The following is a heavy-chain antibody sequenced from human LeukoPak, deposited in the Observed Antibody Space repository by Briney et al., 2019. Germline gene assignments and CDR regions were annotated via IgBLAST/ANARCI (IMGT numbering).Heavy chain of an antibody. CDR3: AGPRGNWYIFDY. D-gene: IGHD1-1*01. V-gene: IGHV3-21*01. Sequence: GGSLRLSCAASGFTFSSHVFYWVRQAPGKGLEWVSSISSSSSYIYYANSMKGRFTISRDNAKNSLYLQMNSLRAEDTAVYYCAGPRGNWYIFDYWGQGTLVTVSS. CDR2: ISSSSSYI. CDR1: GFTFSSHV. J-gene: IGHJ4*02.